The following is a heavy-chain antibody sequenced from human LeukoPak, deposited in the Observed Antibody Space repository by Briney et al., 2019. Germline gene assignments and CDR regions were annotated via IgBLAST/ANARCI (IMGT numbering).Heavy chain of an antibody. CDR2: IIPIFGTA. J-gene: IGHJ3*02. CDR3: ARDVKATYYDFWSGPPEALDI. Sequence: SVKVSCKASGGTFSSYAISWVRQAPGQGLEWMGGIIPIFGTANYAQKFQGRVTITTGESTSTAYMELSSLRSEDTAVYYCARDVKATYYDFWSGPPEALDIWGQGTMVTVSS. CDR1: GGTFSSYA. D-gene: IGHD3-3*01. V-gene: IGHV1-69*05.